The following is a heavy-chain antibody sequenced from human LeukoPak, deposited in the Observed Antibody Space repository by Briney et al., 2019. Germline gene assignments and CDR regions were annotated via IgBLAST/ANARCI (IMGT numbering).Heavy chain of an antibody. Sequence: SETLSLTCAVSGGSISRSNWWSRVRQPPGKGLEWIGEIYHSGSTNYNPSLKSRVTISVDKSKNQFSLKLSSVTAADTAVYYCARDEYSYGSFDYWGQGTLVTVSS. CDR2: IYHSGST. CDR1: GGSISRSNW. D-gene: IGHD5-18*01. V-gene: IGHV4-4*02. CDR3: ARDEYSYGSFDY. J-gene: IGHJ4*02.